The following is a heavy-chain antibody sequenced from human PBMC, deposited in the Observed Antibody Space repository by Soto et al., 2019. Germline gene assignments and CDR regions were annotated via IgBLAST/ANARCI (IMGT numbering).Heavy chain of an antibody. CDR2: ISSFNGNT. D-gene: IGHD6-25*01. CDR1: GFTFTNYG. Sequence: QVNLVQSGAEVKRPAASVKISCKASGFTFTNYGFSWVRLAPGQGLEWLGWISSFNGNTNQPQKNQGRITMTTDTSTTTVYMELRSLTPDDTAVYFCARDSGAEVVAPPEARYMDVWGKGTTVTVSS. CDR3: ARDSGAEVVAPPEARYMDV. J-gene: IGHJ6*03. V-gene: IGHV1-18*01.